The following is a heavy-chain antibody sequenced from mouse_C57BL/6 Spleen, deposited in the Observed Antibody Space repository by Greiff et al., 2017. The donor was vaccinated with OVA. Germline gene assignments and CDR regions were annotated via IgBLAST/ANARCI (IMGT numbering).Heavy chain of an antibody. J-gene: IGHJ4*01. CDR1: GFTFTTYA. D-gene: IGHD3-3*01. CDR2: IRSKSSNYAT. V-gene: IGHV10-3*01. Sequence: EVMLVESGGGLVQPKGSLKLSCAASGFTFTTYAMHWVRQAPGKGLEWFARIRSKSSNYATYYADSVKDRFTISRDDSQSMLYLQMNNLKTEDTAMYYCVRDRGQYRAYYAMDYWGQGTSVTVSS. CDR3: VRDRGQYRAYYAMDY.